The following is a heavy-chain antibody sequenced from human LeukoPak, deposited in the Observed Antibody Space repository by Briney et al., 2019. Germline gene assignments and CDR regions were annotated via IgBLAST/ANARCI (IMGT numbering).Heavy chain of an antibody. V-gene: IGHV3-23*01. CDR2: ISGSGGST. CDR3: AKVTYYYDSSGYYDY. Sequence: PGGSLRLSCAASGFTFSSYAMGWVRQAPGKGLEWVSAISGSGGSTYYADSVKGRFTISRDNSKNTLYLQMNSLRAEDTAVYYCAKVTYYYDSSGYYDYWGQGTLVTVSS. D-gene: IGHD3-22*01. CDR1: GFTFSSYA. J-gene: IGHJ4*02.